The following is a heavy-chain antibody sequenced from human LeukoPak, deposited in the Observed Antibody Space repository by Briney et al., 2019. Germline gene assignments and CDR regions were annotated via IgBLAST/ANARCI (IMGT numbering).Heavy chain of an antibody. CDR3: TRERPYDYVWGSYRPSILGYFDY. V-gene: IGHV3-49*03. CDR2: IRSKAYGGTT. CDR1: GFTFGDYA. J-gene: IGHJ4*02. Sequence: PGGSLRLSCTASGFTFGDYAMSWFRQAPGMGLEWVGFIRSKAYGGTTEYAASVKGRFTISRDDSKSIAYLQMNSLKTEDTAVYYCTRERPYDYVWGSYRPSILGYFDYWGQGTLVTVSS. D-gene: IGHD3-16*02.